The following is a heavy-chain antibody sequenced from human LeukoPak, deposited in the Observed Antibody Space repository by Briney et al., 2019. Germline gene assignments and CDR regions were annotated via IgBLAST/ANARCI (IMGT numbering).Heavy chain of an antibody. J-gene: IGHJ4*02. CDR3: ASLYDIVGTTVDY. CDR2: IDPNTGGT. CDR1: GYTFTNYY. Sequence: GASVKVSCKPSGYTFTNYYIHWVRQAPGQGLEWMGRIDPNTGGTKSAKNFQGRVTMTRDTSISTAYMALSGLRSDDTAVYNCASLYDIVGTTVDYWGQGTLVTVSS. D-gene: IGHD1-26*01. V-gene: IGHV1-2*06.